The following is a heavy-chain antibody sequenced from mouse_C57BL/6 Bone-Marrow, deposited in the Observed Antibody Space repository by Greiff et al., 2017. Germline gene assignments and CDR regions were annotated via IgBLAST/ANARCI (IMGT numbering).Heavy chain of an antibody. CDR2: IDPEDGDT. CDR1: GFNIKDYY. D-gene: IGHD1-1*01. V-gene: IGHV14-1*01. J-gene: IGHJ1*03. Sequence: VQLKQSGAELVRPGASVKLSCTASGFNIKDYYMHWVKQRPEQGLEWIGRIDPEDGDTEYAPKFQGKATMTADTSSNTAYLQLSSLTSEDTAVYYCRFYAKGYFDVWGTGTTVTVSS. CDR3: RFYAKGYFDV.